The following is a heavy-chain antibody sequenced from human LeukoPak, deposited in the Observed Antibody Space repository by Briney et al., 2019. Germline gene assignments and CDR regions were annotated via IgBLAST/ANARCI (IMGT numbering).Heavy chain of an antibody. Sequence: ASVKVSCKASGYTFTSYYMHWVRQAPGQGLEWMGIINPSGGSTSYAQKFQGRVTMTRDTSTSTVYMELSSLRSEDTAVCYCARVAAAANWFDPWGQGTLVTVSS. J-gene: IGHJ5*02. V-gene: IGHV1-46*01. CDR3: ARVAAAANWFDP. CDR2: INPSGGST. CDR1: GYTFTSYY. D-gene: IGHD6-13*01.